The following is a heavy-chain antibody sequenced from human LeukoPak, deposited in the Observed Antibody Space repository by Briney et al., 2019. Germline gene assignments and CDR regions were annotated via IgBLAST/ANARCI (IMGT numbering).Heavy chain of an antibody. D-gene: IGHD1-26*01. Sequence: NPGGSLRLSCAASGFTFSDYYMSWIRQAPGKGLEWVSYISSSRSDTKYADSVKGRFTISRDNAKNSLYLQMNSLRAEDTAVYYCARDRLWEVGATPYFAYWGQGTLVTVSS. J-gene: IGHJ4*02. CDR3: ARDRLWEVGATPYFAY. V-gene: IGHV3-11*05. CDR2: ISSSRSDT. CDR1: GFTFSDYY.